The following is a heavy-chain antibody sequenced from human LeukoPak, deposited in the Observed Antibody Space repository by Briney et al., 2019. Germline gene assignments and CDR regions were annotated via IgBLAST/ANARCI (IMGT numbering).Heavy chain of an antibody. Sequence: GESLKISCKGSGYSFTSYWIGWVRQMPGKGLEWMGIIYPGGSDTRYSPSFQGQVTISADKSINTAYLQWSSLKASDTAMYYCASHTGYCSSMSCFHAFDIWGQGTMVTVSS. D-gene: IGHD2-2*01. CDR2: IYPGGSDT. J-gene: IGHJ3*02. CDR1: GYSFTSYW. CDR3: ASHTGYCSSMSCFHAFDI. V-gene: IGHV5-51*01.